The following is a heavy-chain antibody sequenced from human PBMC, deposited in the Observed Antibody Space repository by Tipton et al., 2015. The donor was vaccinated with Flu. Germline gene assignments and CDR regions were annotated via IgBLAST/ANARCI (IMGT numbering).Heavy chain of an antibody. Sequence: QLVQSGGGLVQPGGSLRLSCAASGFPFSSYSMNWVRQAPGKGLEWISYIRSSGSTIYYADSVKGRFTISRDNVKSSLFLQMNSLRDEDTAVYYCAREGDGDNDRILTFDHWGQGALVTVSS. CDR3: AREGDGDNDRILTFDH. CDR2: IRSSGSTI. CDR1: GFPFSSYS. V-gene: IGHV3-48*02. D-gene: IGHD4-17*01. J-gene: IGHJ4*02.